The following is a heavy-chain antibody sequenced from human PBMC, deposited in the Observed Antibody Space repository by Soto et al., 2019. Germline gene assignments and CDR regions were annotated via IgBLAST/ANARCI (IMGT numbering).Heavy chain of an antibody. CDR1: GFTFSDYS. Sequence: VQLVESGGGLVKPGGSLRLSCAASGFTFSDYSINWFRQAPGKGLEWVSYISSGGSYINYADSVRGRFTISRDNAKSPLYMQMSSLRAEDTAVYFCTRQRWCTSASCNRAFDLWGQGTKVTVSA. CDR3: TRQRWCTSASCNRAFDL. D-gene: IGHD2-8*01. CDR2: ISSGGSYI. V-gene: IGHV3-21*06. J-gene: IGHJ3*01.